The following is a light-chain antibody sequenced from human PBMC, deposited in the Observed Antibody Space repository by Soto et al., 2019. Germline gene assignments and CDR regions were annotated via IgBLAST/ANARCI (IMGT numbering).Light chain of an antibody. V-gene: IGKV1-5*01. CDR2: DAS. CDR3: QQYTAYSLT. J-gene: IGKJ4*01. Sequence: DLQMTQSPSTVSASVGDRVTITCRASQTIGSWLAWYQQKPGKAPKLLIYDASSLESGVPSRFSGSGSGTEFTLTISTLQPDDFATYYCQQYTAYSLTFDGGTKVEIK. CDR1: QTIGSW.